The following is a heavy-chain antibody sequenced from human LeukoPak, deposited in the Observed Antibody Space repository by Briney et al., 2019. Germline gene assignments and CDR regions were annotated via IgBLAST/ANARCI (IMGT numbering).Heavy chain of an antibody. CDR1: GYSFTTYW. V-gene: IGHV5-51*01. CDR2: IYPGDSDT. J-gene: IGHJ3*02. CDR3: AGRQEGGKAFYI. D-gene: IGHD1-1*01. Sequence: GESLKISCKGSGYSFTTYWITWVRQMPGKGLEWMGIIYPGDSDTRYSPSFRGQVTISADKSISTAYLQWSSLKPSDTAMYYCAGRQEGGKAFYIWGQGKMVTGSS.